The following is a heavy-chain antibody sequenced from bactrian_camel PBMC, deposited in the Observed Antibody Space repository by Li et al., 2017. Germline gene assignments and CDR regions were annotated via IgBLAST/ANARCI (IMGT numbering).Heavy chain of an antibody. CDR1: GFPFFGSL. CDR3: TAASAA. D-gene: IGHD1*01. V-gene: IGHV3S40*01. Sequence: VQLVESGGGLVQPGGSLSLSCATSGFPFFGSLLSWVRQAPGKGLEWISYITYADDTYYADSPKGRFTISRDNSKNTVYLQMNGLKIEDSAVYYCTAASAAWGQGTQVTVS. CDR2: ITYADDT. J-gene: IGHJ6*01.